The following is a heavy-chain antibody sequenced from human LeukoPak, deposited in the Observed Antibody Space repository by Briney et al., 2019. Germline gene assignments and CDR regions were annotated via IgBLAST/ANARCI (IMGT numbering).Heavy chain of an antibody. CDR2: IYYSGST. CDR3: ARDGGPFVAAANDAFDI. J-gene: IGHJ3*02. D-gene: IGHD6-13*01. Sequence: SETLSLTCTVSGGSISSYYWSWIRQPPGKGLEWIGYIYYSGSTNYNPSLKSRVTISVDTSKNQFSLKLSSVTAADTAVYYCARDGGPFVAAANDAFDIWGQGTMVTVSS. V-gene: IGHV4-59*01. CDR1: GGSISSYY.